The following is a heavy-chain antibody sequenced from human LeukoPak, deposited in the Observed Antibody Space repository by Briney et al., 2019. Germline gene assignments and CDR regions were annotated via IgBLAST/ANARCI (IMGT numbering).Heavy chain of an antibody. Sequence: ASVKVSCKASGYSFNTYYMHWVRQAPGQGLEWVGWINPNSGVTNYAQKFQGRVTMTRDTSISTAYMELRSLRSDDTAVYYCAREPRGTSCTFDPWGQGTLVTVSS. D-gene: IGHD2-2*01. J-gene: IGHJ5*02. CDR2: INPNSGVT. V-gene: IGHV1-2*02. CDR1: GYSFNTYY. CDR3: AREPRGTSCTFDP.